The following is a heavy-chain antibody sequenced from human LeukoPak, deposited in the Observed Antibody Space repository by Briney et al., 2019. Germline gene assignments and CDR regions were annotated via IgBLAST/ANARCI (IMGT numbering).Heavy chain of an antibody. CDR1: GGSISGYY. J-gene: IGHJ4*02. CDR2: IHYSGST. V-gene: IGHV4-59*08. D-gene: IGHD3-3*01. CDR3: ARLHPSQSGFSDY. Sequence: PSETLSLTCTVSGGSISGYYWTWIRQPPGKGLEWIGYIHYSGSTKYNPSLKSRITISVDTSKNRVSLRLNSVTAADTAMYYCARLHPSQSGFSDYWGQGTLVTVSS.